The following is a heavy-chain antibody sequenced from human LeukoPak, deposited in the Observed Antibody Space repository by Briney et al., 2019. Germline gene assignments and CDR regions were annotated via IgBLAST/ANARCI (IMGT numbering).Heavy chain of an antibody. CDR1: GDSISNYY. CDR3: ARDKRVAVAGTYIYYYYMDV. CDR2: IYYSGRT. V-gene: IGHV4-59*12. J-gene: IGHJ6*03. Sequence: SETLSLTCAVSGDSISNYYWSWVRQPPGKGLEWIGYIYYSGRTNNNTSPKRRVTMSVDTSKNQFSLKLSSVTAADTAVYYCARDKRVAVAGTYIYYYYMDVWGNGTTVTISS. D-gene: IGHD6-19*01.